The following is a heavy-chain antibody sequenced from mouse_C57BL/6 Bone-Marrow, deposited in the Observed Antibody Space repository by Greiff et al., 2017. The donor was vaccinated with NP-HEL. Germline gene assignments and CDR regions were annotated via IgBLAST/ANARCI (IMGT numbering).Heavy chain of an antibody. CDR3: VRGRLRRRGYAMDY. V-gene: IGHV1-81*01. D-gene: IGHD2-2*01. CDR1: GYTFTSYG. Sequence: VQLQQSGAELARPGASVKLSCKASGYTFTSYGISWVKQRTGQGLEWIGEIYPRSGNTYYNEKFKGKATLTADKSSSTAYMELRSLTSEDSAVYFCVRGRLRRRGYAMDYWGQGTSVTVSS. J-gene: IGHJ4*01. CDR2: IYPRSGNT.